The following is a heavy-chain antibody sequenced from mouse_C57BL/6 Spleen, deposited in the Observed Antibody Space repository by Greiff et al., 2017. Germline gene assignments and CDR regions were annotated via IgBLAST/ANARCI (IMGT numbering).Heavy chain of an antibody. J-gene: IGHJ4*01. Sequence: VQLQQSGPELVKPGASVKISCKASGYSFTGYYMNWVKQSPEKSLEWIGEINPSTGGTTYNQKFKAKATLTVDKSSSTAYMQLKSLTSEDSAVYYCARYCNSGDYAMDYWGPGPSVTFSS. CDR2: INPSTGGT. D-gene: IGHD2-1*01. CDR3: ARYCNSGDYAMDY. CDR1: GYSFTGYY. V-gene: IGHV1-42*01.